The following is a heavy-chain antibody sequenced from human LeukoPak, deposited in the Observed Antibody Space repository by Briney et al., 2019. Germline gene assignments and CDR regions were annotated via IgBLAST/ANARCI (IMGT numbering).Heavy chain of an antibody. CDR3: ARDRRSDDSSGYPY. J-gene: IGHJ4*02. CDR2: ISAYDGNT. V-gene: IGHV1-18*01. D-gene: IGHD3-22*01. Sequence: ASVKVSCKASGYTFTSYGLSWVRQAPGQGLEWMGWISAYDGNTKYAQKLQGRVTMTTDTSTSTAYMELRSLRSDDTAVYYCARDRRSDDSSGYPYWGQGTLVTVSS. CDR1: GYTFTSYG.